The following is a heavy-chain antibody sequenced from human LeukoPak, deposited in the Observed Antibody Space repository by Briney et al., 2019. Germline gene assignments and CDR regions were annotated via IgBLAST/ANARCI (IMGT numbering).Heavy chain of an antibody. J-gene: IGHJ3*02. CDR2: IYYSGST. Sequence: PSETLSLTCTVSGGSISSYYWSWIRQPPGKGLEWIGYIYYSGSTNYNPSLKSRVTISVDTSKNQFSLKLSSVTAADTAVYYCATEDAFDIWGQGTMVTVSS. CDR1: GGSISSYY. V-gene: IGHV4-4*08. CDR3: ATEDAFDI.